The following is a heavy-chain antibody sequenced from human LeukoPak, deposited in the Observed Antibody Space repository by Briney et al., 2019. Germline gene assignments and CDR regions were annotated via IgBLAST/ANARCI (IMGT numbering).Heavy chain of an antibody. Sequence: GRSLRLSCAASGFTFSSYGMHWVRQAPGKGLEWVAVIWYDGSNKYYADSVKGRFTISRDNSKNTLYLQMNSLRAEDTAVYYCARAYSSGWYFPDYWGQGTLVTVSS. D-gene: IGHD6-19*01. CDR2: IWYDGSNK. V-gene: IGHV3-33*01. CDR3: ARAYSSGWYFPDY. CDR1: GFTFSSYG. J-gene: IGHJ4*02.